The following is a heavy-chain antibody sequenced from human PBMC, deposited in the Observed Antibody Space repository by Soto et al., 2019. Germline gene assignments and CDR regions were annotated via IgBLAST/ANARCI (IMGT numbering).Heavy chain of an antibody. D-gene: IGHD3-10*01. Sequence: LILSCAASGCTFSSYAMSWVRQARWKGLEWVSAISGSGGSTYYADSVKGRFTISRDNSKNTLYLQMNSLRAEDTAVYYCAKVPLLWFGESRLNGMDVWGQGTTVTVSS. CDR1: GCTFSSYA. J-gene: IGHJ6*02. V-gene: IGHV3-23*01. CDR3: AKVPLLWFGESRLNGMDV. CDR2: ISGSGGST.